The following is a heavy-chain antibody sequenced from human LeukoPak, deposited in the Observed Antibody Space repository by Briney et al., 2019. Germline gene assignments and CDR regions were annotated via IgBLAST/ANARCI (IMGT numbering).Heavy chain of an antibody. CDR2: ISTTSSTI. CDR3: ARVRGTYYFDY. Sequence: GGSLRLSCAASGFTFSSYSMNWVRQAPGRGLEWVSYISTTSSTIYYADSVKGRFTISRDNAKNSLYLQMNSLRAEDTAVYYCARVRGTYYFDYRGQGTLVTVSS. J-gene: IGHJ4*02. D-gene: IGHD1-26*01. CDR1: GFTFSSYS. V-gene: IGHV3-48*01.